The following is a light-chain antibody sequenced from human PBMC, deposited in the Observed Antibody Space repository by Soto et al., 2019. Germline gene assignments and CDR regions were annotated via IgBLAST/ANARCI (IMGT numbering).Light chain of an antibody. J-gene: IGKJ1*01. Sequence: EIVFTQSPGTLSLSPGERATLSCRASQSVGNNLAWYQQKPGQAPRLLIYGASSRATGIPDRFSGSGSGTDFTLTISRLEPEDFAVYYCQQYGSSPWTFGQGTKVDIK. CDR3: QQYGSSPWT. CDR2: GAS. CDR1: QSVGNN. V-gene: IGKV3-20*01.